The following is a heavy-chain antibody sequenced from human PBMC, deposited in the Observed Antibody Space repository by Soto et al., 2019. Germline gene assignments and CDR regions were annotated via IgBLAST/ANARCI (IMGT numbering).Heavy chain of an antibody. D-gene: IGHD4-4*01. Sequence: EVQLLESGGGLVQPGESLRLSCAASGFIFNAYAMTWVRQAPGKGPEWVSAIGGSGGHTYYAASVKGRFTISRDNSKDTVNMEMNRLRVDDTAVYFCARVASDYINSVDHWGQGILVTVSS. CDR2: IGGSGGHT. V-gene: IGHV3-23*01. CDR1: GFIFNAYA. CDR3: ARVASDYINSVDH. J-gene: IGHJ4*02.